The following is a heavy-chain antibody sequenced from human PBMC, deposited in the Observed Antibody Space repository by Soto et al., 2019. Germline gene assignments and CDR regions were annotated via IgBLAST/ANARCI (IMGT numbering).Heavy chain of an antibody. CDR3: AGLMSGRYSGWFDP. Sequence: QVQLVQSGAEVKKPGSSVKVSCKASGGTFSSYAISWVRQAPGQGLEWMGGIIPIFGTANYAQKFQGRVTSTADEFTSTASMEVSSLRSEDTAVYYFAGLMSGRYSGWFDPWGQGTLVTVS. CDR1: GGTFSSYA. J-gene: IGHJ5*02. D-gene: IGHD1-26*01. CDR2: IIPIFGTA. V-gene: IGHV1-69*01.